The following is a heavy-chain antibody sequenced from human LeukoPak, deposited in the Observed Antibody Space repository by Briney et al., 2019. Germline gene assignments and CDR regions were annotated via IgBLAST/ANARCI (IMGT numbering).Heavy chain of an antibody. V-gene: IGHV3-11*01. J-gene: IGHJ5*02. CDR3: ATDGAGFGT. Sequence: GGSLRLSRAASGFTFSDYAMSWVRQAPGKRLEWLSYIIIGGTNTHYADSVKGRFTISRDNAKKSLYLEMNNLRAEDTAVYYCATDGAGFGTWGQGVLVTVSS. CDR1: GFTFSDYA. CDR2: IIIGGTNT.